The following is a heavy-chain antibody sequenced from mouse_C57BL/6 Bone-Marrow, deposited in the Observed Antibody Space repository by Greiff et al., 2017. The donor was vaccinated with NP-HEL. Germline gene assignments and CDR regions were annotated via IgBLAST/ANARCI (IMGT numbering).Heavy chain of an antibody. Sequence: VKLVESGAELVKPGASVKLSCKASGYTFTEYTIHWVKQRSGQGLEWIGWFYPGSGSIKYNEKFKDKATLTADKSSSTVYMELSRLTSEDSAVYFCARHEGERRGFAYWGQGTLVTVSA. CDR2: FYPGSGSI. CDR1: GYTFTEYT. J-gene: IGHJ3*01. V-gene: IGHV1-62-2*01. CDR3: ARHEGERRGFAY.